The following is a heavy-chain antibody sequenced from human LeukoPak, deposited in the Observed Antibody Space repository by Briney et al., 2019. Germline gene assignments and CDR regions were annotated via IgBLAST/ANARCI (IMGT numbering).Heavy chain of an antibody. V-gene: IGHV4-4*07. Sequence: PSETLSLTCIVSGGSISCYYWSWIRQPAGKGLEWIGRMYSSGRTNYKPSLKSRVTISVDTSKNQFSLKLSSVTAADTAVYYCARHEGDYYDSSGRLIKWGQGTLVTVSS. J-gene: IGHJ4*02. D-gene: IGHD3-22*01. CDR2: MYSSGRT. CDR3: ARHEGDYYDSSGRLIK. CDR1: GGSISCYY.